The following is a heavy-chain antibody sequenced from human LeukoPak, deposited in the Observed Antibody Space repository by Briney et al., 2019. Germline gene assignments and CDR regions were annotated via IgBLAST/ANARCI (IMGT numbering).Heavy chain of an antibody. Sequence: ASVKVSCKASGYTFTSYGFSWVRQAPGQGLEWMGWISAYNGNTNYAQKLQGRVTMTTDTSTSTAYMELRSLRSDDTAVYYCARGGWFGELLLGYYYGMDVWGQGTTVTVSS. J-gene: IGHJ6*02. CDR3: ARGGWFGELLLGYYYGMDV. D-gene: IGHD3-10*01. CDR2: ISAYNGNT. V-gene: IGHV1-18*01. CDR1: GYTFTSYG.